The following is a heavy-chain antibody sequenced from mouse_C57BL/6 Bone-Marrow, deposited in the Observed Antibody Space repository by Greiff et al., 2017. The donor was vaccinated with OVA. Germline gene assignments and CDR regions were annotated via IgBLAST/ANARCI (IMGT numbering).Heavy chain of an antibody. V-gene: IGHV5-6*01. Sequence: EVQLVESGGDLVKPGGSLKLSCAASGFTFSSYGMSWVRQTPDKRLEWVATISSGGSYTYYPDSVKGRFTISRDNAKNTLYLQMSSLKSEDTAMYYCARHEVWDYDWFAYWGQGTLVTVSA. CDR3: ARHEVWDYDWFAY. D-gene: IGHD2-4*01. CDR1: GFTFSSYG. J-gene: IGHJ3*01. CDR2: ISSGGSYT.